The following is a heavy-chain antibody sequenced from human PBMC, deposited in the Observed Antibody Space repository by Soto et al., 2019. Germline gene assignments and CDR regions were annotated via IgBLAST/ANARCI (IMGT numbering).Heavy chain of an antibody. CDR2: ISESGVYT. Sequence: GGSLRLSCTASGFTFSTYAMSWVRQAPGEGLEWVSSISESGVYTDYADSVKGRFTISRDNSKNTLYVQMTSLRAEDTAVYYCAKETSPNTYYAFDFWGQGTMVTVSS. J-gene: IGHJ3*01. CDR3: AKETSPNTYYAFDF. CDR1: GFTFSTYA. V-gene: IGHV3-23*01. D-gene: IGHD2-8*01.